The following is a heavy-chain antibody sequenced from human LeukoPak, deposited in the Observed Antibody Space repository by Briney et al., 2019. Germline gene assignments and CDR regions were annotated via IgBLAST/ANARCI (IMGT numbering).Heavy chain of an antibody. CDR3: ARDAGFRSPRHYYYGMDV. V-gene: IGHV1-69*04. CDR2: IIPILGIA. CDR1: GGTFSSYT. Sequence: GASVKVSCMASGGTFSSYTISWVRQAPGQGLEWMGRIIPILGIANYAQKFQGRVTITADKSTSTAYMELSSLRSEDTAVYYCARDAGFRSPRHYYYGMDVWGQGTTVTVSS. J-gene: IGHJ6*02.